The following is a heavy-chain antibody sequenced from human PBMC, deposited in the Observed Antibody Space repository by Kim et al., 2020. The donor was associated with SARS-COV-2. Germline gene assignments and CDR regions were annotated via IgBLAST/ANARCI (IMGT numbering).Heavy chain of an antibody. V-gene: IGHV3-23*01. CDR3: AKDVEVWSGFNWFDP. D-gene: IGHD3-3*01. Sequence: DSVKGRFTISRDNSKNTLYLQMNSLRAEDTAVYYCAKDVEVWSGFNWFDPWGQGTLVTVSS. J-gene: IGHJ5*02.